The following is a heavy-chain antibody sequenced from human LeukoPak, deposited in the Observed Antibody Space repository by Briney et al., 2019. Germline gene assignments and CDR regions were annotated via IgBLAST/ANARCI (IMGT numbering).Heavy chain of an antibody. CDR2: INHSGST. Sequence: SETLSLTCAVYGGSFSGYYWSWIRQPPGKGLEWIGEINHSGSTNYNPSLKSRVTISVDTSKNQFSLKLGSVTAADTAVYYCARVLCGGDCNDAFDIWGQGTMVTVSS. D-gene: IGHD2-21*02. V-gene: IGHV4-34*01. CDR3: ARVLCGGDCNDAFDI. J-gene: IGHJ3*02. CDR1: GGSFSGYY.